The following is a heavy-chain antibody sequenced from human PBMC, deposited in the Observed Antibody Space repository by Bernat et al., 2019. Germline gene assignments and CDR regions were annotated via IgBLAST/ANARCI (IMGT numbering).Heavy chain of an antibody. CDR2: FYYTGGT. CDR1: GGSISSSSYY. J-gene: IGHJ5*02. CDR3: ARGSRRYSWFDP. Sequence: QLQLQESGPGLVKPSETLSLTCPVSGGSISSSSYYWGWIRQAPGKGLEWVGSFYYTGGTYYNPSLHSRVTMSVDTSKNQFSLKLSSVTAADTAVYYWARGSRRYSWFDPWGQGTLVTVSS. V-gene: IGHV4-39*01.